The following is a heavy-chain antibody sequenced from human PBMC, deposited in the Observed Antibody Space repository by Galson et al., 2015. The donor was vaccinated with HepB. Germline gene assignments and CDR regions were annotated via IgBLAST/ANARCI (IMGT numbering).Heavy chain of an antibody. CDR1: GFTFSTFW. V-gene: IGHV3-7*01. CDR3: VRDAGG. CDR2: INQDGSEK. Sequence: SLRLSCAASGFTFSTFWMSWVRQAPGKGLEWVANINQDGSEKYCVDSVKGRFTTSRDNAKNSLYLQMNSLGADDTAVYYCVRDAGGWGQGTLVTVSS. D-gene: IGHD2-15*01. J-gene: IGHJ4*02.